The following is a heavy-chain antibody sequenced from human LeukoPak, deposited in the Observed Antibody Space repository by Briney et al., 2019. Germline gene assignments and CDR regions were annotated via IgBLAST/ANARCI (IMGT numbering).Heavy chain of an antibody. J-gene: IGHJ4*02. CDR1: GFTFSSYA. Sequence: PGGSLRLSCAASGFTFSSYAMSWVRQAPGKGLEWVSVIYSGGSTYYADSVKGRFTISRDNSKNTLYLQMNSLRAEDTAVYYCARDSRRVDTAMVYWGQGTLVTVSS. V-gene: IGHV3-53*01. D-gene: IGHD5-18*01. CDR2: IYSGGST. CDR3: ARDSRRVDTAMVY.